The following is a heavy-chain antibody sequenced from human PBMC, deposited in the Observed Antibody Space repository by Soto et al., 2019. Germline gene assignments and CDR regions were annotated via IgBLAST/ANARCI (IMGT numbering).Heavy chain of an antibody. D-gene: IGHD6-19*01. CDR2: IYSGGST. CDR3: ARDLSGWYAFDY. CDR1: GFTFSSNY. J-gene: IGHJ4*02. V-gene: IGHV3-53*01. Sequence: GSLRLACAASGFTFSSNYMSWVRQAPGKGLEWVSVIYSGGSTYYADSVKGRFTISRDNSKNTLYLQMNSLRAEDTAVYYCARDLSGWYAFDYWGQGSLVTVSS.